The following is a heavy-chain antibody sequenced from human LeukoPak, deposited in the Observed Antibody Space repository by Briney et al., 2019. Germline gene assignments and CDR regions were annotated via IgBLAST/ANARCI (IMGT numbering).Heavy chain of an antibody. J-gene: IGHJ4*02. CDR3: AKAGLRYFDWSEAIDY. D-gene: IGHD3-9*01. V-gene: IGHV3-23*01. CDR2: ISGSGGST. CDR1: GFTFSSYA. Sequence: GGSLRLSCAASGFTFSSYAMSWVRQAPGKGLEWVSAISGSGGSTYYADSVKGRFTISRDNSKNTLYLQMNSLRAEDTAVYYCAKAGLRYFDWSEAIDYWGQGTLVTVPS.